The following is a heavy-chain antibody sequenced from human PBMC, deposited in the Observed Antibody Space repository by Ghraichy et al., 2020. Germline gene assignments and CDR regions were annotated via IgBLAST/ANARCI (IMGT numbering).Heavy chain of an antibody. Sequence: GGSLRLSCTASGFKFSDHYVSWIRQAPGKGLQWVSYIDISGGSTFYADSVKGRFTVSGDKAQNALFLQMNGLTVEDTAVYYCARGVGISATSSRQHWGQGTLVNVSS. V-gene: IGHV3-11*01. D-gene: IGHD6-13*01. CDR1: GFKFSDHY. CDR3: ARGVGISATSSRQH. CDR2: IDISGGST. J-gene: IGHJ1*01.